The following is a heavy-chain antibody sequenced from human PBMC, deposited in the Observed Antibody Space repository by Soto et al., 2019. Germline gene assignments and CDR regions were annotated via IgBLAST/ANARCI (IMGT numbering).Heavy chain of an antibody. CDR3: ARSPRASSGDNWFDP. J-gene: IGHJ5*02. D-gene: IGHD6-6*01. V-gene: IGHV1-69*01. CDR2: IIPIFGTA. CDR1: GGTFSSYA. Sequence: QVQLVQSGAEVKKPGSSVKVSCKASGGTFSSYAISWVRQAPGQGLEWMGGIIPIFGTANYAQKFQGRVKIAADESTSTAYMELSSLRSEDTAEYYCARSPRASSGDNWFDPWGQGTLETVSS.